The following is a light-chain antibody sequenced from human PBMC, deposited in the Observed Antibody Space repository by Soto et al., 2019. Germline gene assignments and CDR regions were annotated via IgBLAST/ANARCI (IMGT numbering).Light chain of an antibody. CDR2: EVS. J-gene: IGLJ1*01. V-gene: IGLV2-14*01. CDR1: SSXVGGYNY. CDR3: SSYTSSSIDYV. Sequence: QSALTQPASVSGSPGQSITISCTGTSSXVGGYNYVSWYQQHPGKAPKLMIYEVSNRPSGVSNRFSGSKSGNTASLTISGLXXXXXAXXXCSSYTSSSIDYVFGTGTKVTVL.